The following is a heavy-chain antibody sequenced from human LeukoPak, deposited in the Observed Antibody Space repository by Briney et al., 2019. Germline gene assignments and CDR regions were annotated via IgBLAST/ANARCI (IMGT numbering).Heavy chain of an antibody. CDR2: IYPGDSDT. J-gene: IGHJ4*02. V-gene: IGHV5-51*01. CDR1: GYSFTSYW. D-gene: IGHD6-19*01. Sequence: GESLKISCKGSGYSFTSYWIGWVRQMPGKGLEWMGIIYPGDSDTRYSPSFQGQVTISVDKSISTAYLQWSSLKASDTAIYYCARGYSSGWYSLAFDYWGQGTLVTVSS. CDR3: ARGYSSGWYSLAFDY.